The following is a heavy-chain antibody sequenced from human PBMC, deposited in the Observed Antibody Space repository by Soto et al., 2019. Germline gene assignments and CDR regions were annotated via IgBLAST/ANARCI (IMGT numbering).Heavy chain of an antibody. J-gene: IGHJ4*02. Sequence: SVNVSCKASGGTFSSYAISWVRQAPGQGLEWMGGIIPIFGTANYAQKFQGRVTITADKSTSTAYMELSSLRSEDTAVYYCARALTTVTDPFEYWGQGNLVTVSA. D-gene: IGHD4-4*01. CDR1: GGTFSSYA. CDR3: ARALTTVTDPFEY. CDR2: IIPIFGTA. V-gene: IGHV1-69*06.